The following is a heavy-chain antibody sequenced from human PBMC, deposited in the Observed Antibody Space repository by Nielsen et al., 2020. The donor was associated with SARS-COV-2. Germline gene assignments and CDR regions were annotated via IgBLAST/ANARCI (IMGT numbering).Heavy chain of an antibody. Sequence: WVRQAPGQGLEWMGWINTNTGNPTYAQGFTGRLVFSLDKSVNTAYLQISSLKAEDTAVYYCARESQGGYCSGGSCPLDVWGKGTTVTVSS. D-gene: IGHD2-15*01. CDR2: INTNTGNP. J-gene: IGHJ6*04. V-gene: IGHV7-4-1*02. CDR3: ARESQGGYCSGGSCPLDV.